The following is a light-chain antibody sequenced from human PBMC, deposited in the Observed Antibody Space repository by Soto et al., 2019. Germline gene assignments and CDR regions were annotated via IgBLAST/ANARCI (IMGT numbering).Light chain of an antibody. CDR1: SSDVGGYNY. CDR2: DVS. Sequence: QSALTQPASVSGSPGQSITISCTGTSSDVGGYNYVSWYQQHPGKAPRVMIYDVSSRPSGVSNRFSGSKSGNTASLTISGLQAEDEADYYCISYTTSSTLGVFGTGTKLTVL. CDR3: ISYTTSSTLGV. J-gene: IGLJ1*01. V-gene: IGLV2-14*03.